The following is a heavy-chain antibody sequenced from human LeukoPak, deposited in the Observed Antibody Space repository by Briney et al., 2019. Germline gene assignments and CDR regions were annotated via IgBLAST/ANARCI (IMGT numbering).Heavy chain of an antibody. CDR2: IIPILGIA. D-gene: IGHD4-17*01. CDR3: LRNYPVNDGDYGSLYAFDI. J-gene: IGHJ3*02. CDR1: GGTFSSYA. V-gene: IGHV1-69*04. Sequence: ASVKVSCKASGGTFSSYAISWVRQAPGQGLEWMGRIIPILGIANYAQKFQGRVTITVDKSTSTAYMELSRLRSDDTAVYYCLRNYPVNDGDYGSLYAFDIWGQGTMVTVSS.